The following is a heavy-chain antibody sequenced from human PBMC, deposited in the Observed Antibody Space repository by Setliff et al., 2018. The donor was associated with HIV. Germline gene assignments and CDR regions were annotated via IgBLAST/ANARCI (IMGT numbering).Heavy chain of an antibody. J-gene: IGHJ6*03. V-gene: IGHV1-69*10. CDR2: IIPSFDIT. Sequence: AASVKVSCKASGGTFNTYDISWVRQAPGQGLEWMGGIIPSFDITNYAQKFRGRVTITADKSTSAAYMELSSLRSEDTAVYYCARALTSGGFYYYYMDVWGKGTTVTVSS. CDR3: ARALTSGGFYYYYMDV. CDR1: GGTFNTYD. D-gene: IGHD1-26*01.